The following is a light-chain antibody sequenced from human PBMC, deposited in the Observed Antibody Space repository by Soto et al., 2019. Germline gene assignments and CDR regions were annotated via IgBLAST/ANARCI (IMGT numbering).Light chain of an antibody. CDR2: DAS. V-gene: IGKV3-11*01. CDR3: QQRSNWPSLT. Sequence: EIVLTQSPATLPFFQGEKATSSCRASQRVSSYLAWYQQKPGRAPRPPIYDASNRATGIPARFSGSGSGTDFTLTISSLEPEDFAVYYWQQRSNWPSLTFGGGTKEEIK. CDR1: QRVSSY. J-gene: IGKJ4*01.